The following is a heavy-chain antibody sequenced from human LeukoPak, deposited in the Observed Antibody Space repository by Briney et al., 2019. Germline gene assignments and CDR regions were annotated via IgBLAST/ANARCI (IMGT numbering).Heavy chain of an antibody. Sequence: GGSLRLSCVASGFSFSVYGMHWVRQAPGKGLESLAFIRFDGTSKYYADSVKGRFTISRDNSKNTLYLQMNSLRAEDTAVYYCAKAQAPYCSSTSCPKANWFDPWGQGTLVTASS. J-gene: IGHJ5*02. D-gene: IGHD2-2*01. CDR2: IRFDGTSK. CDR3: AKAQAPYCSSTSCPKANWFDP. CDR1: GFSFSVYG. V-gene: IGHV3-30*02.